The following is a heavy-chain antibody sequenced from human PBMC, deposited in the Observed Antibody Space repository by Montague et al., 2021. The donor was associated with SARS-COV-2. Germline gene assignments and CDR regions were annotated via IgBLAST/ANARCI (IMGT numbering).Heavy chain of an antibody. Sequence: SLRRSCAASGLTFNNYAFSWVRQAPGKGLEWVSIIYRGGSITYYADALKGRYTISRDDFKNTVYLQMNSLRADDTAVYYCATRYNSGWHDALDIWGQGTMVTVSS. J-gene: IGHJ3*02. D-gene: IGHD6-19*01. V-gene: IGHV3-23*03. CDR2: IYRGGSIT. CDR1: GLTFNNYA. CDR3: ATRYNSGWHDALDI.